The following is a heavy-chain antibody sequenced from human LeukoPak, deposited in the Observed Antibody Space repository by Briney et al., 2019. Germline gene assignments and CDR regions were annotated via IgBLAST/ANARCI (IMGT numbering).Heavy chain of an antibody. CDR3: GAGVYFDY. D-gene: IGHD6-13*01. Sequence: SETLSLTCAVYGGSFSGYYWSWIRQPPGKGLEWIGYIYYSGSTNYNPSLKSRVTISVDTSKNQFSLKLSSVTAADTAVYYCGAGVYFDYWGQGTLVTVSS. J-gene: IGHJ4*02. CDR2: IYYSGST. CDR1: GGSFSGYY. V-gene: IGHV4-59*01.